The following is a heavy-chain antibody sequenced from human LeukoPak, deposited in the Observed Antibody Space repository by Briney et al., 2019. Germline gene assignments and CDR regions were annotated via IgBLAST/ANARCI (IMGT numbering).Heavy chain of an antibody. J-gene: IGHJ4*02. Sequence: PGGSLRLSCTASGFTYDGYAMSWFRQGPGKGLEWVGLIRSKAYGATTEYAASVKGRFTISRDDSKSIAYLQMNSLKTEDTAIYYCTRDPAFVAGDYFYDYWGQGTPVTVSS. CDR2: IRSKAYGATT. CDR1: GFTYDGYA. D-gene: IGHD6-19*01. V-gene: IGHV3-49*03. CDR3: TRDPAFVAGDYFYDY.